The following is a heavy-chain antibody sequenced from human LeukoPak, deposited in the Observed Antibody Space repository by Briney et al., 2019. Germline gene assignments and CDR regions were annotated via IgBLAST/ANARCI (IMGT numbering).Heavy chain of an antibody. V-gene: IGHV1-2*02. J-gene: IGHJ3*02. CDR2: INPNSGGT. D-gene: IGHD6-13*01. Sequence: ASVKVSCKASGYTFTGYYMHWVRQAPGQGLEWMGWINPNSGGTNYAQKFQGRVTLTRDTSISTAYMELSRLRSDDTAVYYCARAPLQAAAGTGAFDIWGQGTMVTVSS. CDR3: ARAPLQAAAGTGAFDI. CDR1: GYTFTGYY.